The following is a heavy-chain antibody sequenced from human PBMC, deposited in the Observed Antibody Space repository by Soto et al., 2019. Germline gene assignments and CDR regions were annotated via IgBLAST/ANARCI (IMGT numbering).Heavy chain of an antibody. Sequence: QPGGSLRLSCAGSGFTFSAYWMSWVRQAPGKGLEWVANIKQDGSEKFYGDSVKGRFTIARDNAKSSMSVQMNSLRADDTAVYYCVTYSSRWPRLCWGQGPLVTVSS. D-gene: IGHD6-19*01. CDR3: VTYSSRWPRLC. CDR1: GFTFSAYW. J-gene: IGHJ4*02. CDR2: IKQDGSEK. V-gene: IGHV3-7*03.